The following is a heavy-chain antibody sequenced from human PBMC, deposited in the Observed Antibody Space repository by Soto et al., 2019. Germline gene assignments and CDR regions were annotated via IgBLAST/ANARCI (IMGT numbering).Heavy chain of an antibody. D-gene: IGHD1-20*01. CDR2: IIPIFGTA. V-gene: IGHV1-69*13. J-gene: IGHJ5*02. CDR1: GGTFSSYA. CDR3: ARSVTGTTRLNWFDP. Sequence: AASVKVSCKASGGTFSSYAISWVRQAPGQGLEWMGGIIPIFGTANYAQKFQGRVTITADESTSTAYMELSSLRSEDTAVYYCARSVTGTTRLNWFDPWGQGTLVTVSS.